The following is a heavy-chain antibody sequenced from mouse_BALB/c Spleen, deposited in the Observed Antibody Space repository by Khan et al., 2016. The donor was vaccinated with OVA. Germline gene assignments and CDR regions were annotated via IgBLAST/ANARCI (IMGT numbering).Heavy chain of an antibody. V-gene: IGHV1-77*01. CDR2: ISPGSGDT. Sequence: QVQLQQPGAELARPGASVKLSCKASGYTFTDYYINWVKQRTGQGLEWIGEISPGSGDTYYNERFKGKATLTADKSSSTAYMQLSSLTSEASAVYFWARRNYFCYTFADWGQGTLVTVSA. CDR1: GYTFTDYY. J-gene: IGHJ3*01. CDR3: ARRNYFCYTFAD. D-gene: IGHD1-2*01.